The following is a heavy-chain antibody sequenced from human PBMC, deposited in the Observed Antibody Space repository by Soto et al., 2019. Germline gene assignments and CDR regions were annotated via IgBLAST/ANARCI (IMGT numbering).Heavy chain of an antibody. CDR1: GFTFSSYA. CDR2: ISGSGGST. Sequence: PGGSLRLSCAASGFTFSSYAMSWVRQAPGKGLEWVSAISGSGGSTYYADSVKGRFTISRDNSKNTLYLQMNSLRAEDTAVYYCAKDLSGDIVLMVYASDYWGQGTLVTVSS. CDR3: AKDLSGDIVLMVYASDY. J-gene: IGHJ4*02. D-gene: IGHD2-8*01. V-gene: IGHV3-23*01.